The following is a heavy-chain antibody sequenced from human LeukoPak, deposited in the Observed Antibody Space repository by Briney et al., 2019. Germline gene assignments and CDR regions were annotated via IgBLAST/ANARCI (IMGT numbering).Heavy chain of an antibody. CDR2: IRYDGSNK. V-gene: IGHV3-30*02. CDR1: GFSFSSYG. J-gene: IGHJ6*03. D-gene: IGHD2-2*02. CDR3: AKVVVVPAAIRHYYYYYMDV. Sequence: GGSLRLSCAASGFSFSSYGMHWVRQAPGKGLEWVAFIRYDGSNKYYADSVKGRFTISRDNSKNTLYLQMNSLRAEDTAVYYCAKVVVVPAAIRHYYYYYMDVWGKGTTVTVSS.